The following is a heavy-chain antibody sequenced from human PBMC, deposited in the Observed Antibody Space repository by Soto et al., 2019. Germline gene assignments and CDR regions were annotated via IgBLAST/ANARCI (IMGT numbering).Heavy chain of an antibody. D-gene: IGHD3-3*01. V-gene: IGHV2-26*01. CDR1: GFSLSNARMG. CDR2: IFSNDEK. Sequence: SGPTLVNPTETLTLTCTVSGFSLSNARMGVSWIRQPPGKALEWLAHIFSNDEKSYSTSLKSRLTISKDTSKSQVVLTMTNMDPVDTATYYCARIIMYYDFWSPTFDYWGQGTLVTVSS. CDR3: ARIIMYYDFWSPTFDY. J-gene: IGHJ4*02.